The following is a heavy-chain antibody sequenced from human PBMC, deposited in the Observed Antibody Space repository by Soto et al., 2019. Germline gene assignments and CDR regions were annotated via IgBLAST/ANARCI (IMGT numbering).Heavy chain of an antibody. CDR1: GYTFTSYY. V-gene: IGHV1-46*01. CDR3: ARDAQTGHGYSAYHTY. J-gene: IGHJ4*02. CDR2: INPSGAST. D-gene: IGHD5-12*01. Sequence: ASVKVSCKASGYTFTSYYIHWVRQAPGQGLEWVGLINPSGASTTYAQKFQGRVTMTRDTSTSTVYMELNSLRSEDTAVYFCARDAQTGHGYSAYHTYWGQGTLVTVSS.